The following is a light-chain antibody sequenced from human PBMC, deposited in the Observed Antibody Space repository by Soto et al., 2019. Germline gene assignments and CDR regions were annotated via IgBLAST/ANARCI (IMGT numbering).Light chain of an antibody. V-gene: IGLV1-44*01. CDR3: ATWDDGVNGVL. J-gene: IGLJ2*01. CDR1: SSNIESHS. CDR2: SND. Sequence: QSVLIQPPSMSGTPGQRVSISCSGSSSNIESHSVDWYQHFPGTAPKLLINSNDQRPSGIPDRFSGSKSGTSASLAISGLQPEVEADYYCATWDDGVNGVLFGGGTKLTVL.